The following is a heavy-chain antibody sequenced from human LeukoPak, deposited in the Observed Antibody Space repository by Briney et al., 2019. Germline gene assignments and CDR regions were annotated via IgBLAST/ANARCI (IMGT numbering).Heavy chain of an antibody. CDR2: MNPISGDT. CDR1: GYTFTSYD. CDR3: ARVRDGYNDAYDI. V-gene: IGHV1-8*01. J-gene: IGHJ3*02. D-gene: IGHD5-24*01. Sequence: ASVKVFCKASGYTFTSYDVNWVRQATGQGLEWMGWMNPISGDTGYALKFQGRVTMSRNTSISTAYMELGSLRSEDTAVYYCARVRDGYNDAYDIWGQGTMVTVPS.